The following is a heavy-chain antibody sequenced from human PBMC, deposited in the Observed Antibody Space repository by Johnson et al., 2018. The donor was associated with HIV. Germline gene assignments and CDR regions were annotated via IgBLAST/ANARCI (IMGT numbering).Heavy chain of an antibody. D-gene: IGHD3-10*01. CDR1: GFTFSSYA. Sequence: QVQLVESGGGLVQPGRSLRLSCAASGFTFSSYAMHWVRQAPGKGLEWVALISYDGSNQYYAASVKGRFTISRDNSENTLYLQMNSLRAGDTAVYYCARAGRFGELLYWYAFDIWGQGTMVTVSS. J-gene: IGHJ3*02. CDR3: ARAGRFGELLYWYAFDI. V-gene: IGHV3-30-3*01. CDR2: ISYDGSNQ.